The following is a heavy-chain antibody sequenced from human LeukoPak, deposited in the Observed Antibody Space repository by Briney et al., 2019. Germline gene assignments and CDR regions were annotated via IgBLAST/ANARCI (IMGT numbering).Heavy chain of an antibody. CDR1: GLTFSSYA. Sequence: GSLRLSCAASGLTFSSYAMSWVRQAPGKGLEWVSAISASGGSTYYADSVKGPFTNSRDKSKNTLYLQMNTLRTGDTVVDYCAKEQGQSRVLNPFDDWDQGTLVTVSS. D-gene: IGHD6-19*01. CDR3: AKEQGQSRVLNPFDD. J-gene: IGHJ4*02. V-gene: IGHV3-23*01. CDR2: ISASGGST.